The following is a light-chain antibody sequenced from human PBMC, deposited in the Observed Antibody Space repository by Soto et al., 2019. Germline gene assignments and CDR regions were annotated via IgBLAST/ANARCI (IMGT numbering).Light chain of an antibody. CDR3: QQCGSARWT. CDR1: QRGSSSY. CDR2: GAS. V-gene: IGKV3-20*01. Sequence: EIVLTQSPGTLSLSPGESATLSCRASQRGSSSYLAWYQQKPGQAPRLLIYGASSRATAIPDRFSGSGSGQHFTLAISRLKTEDFAGYCYQQCGSARWTLRHGPKGEI. J-gene: IGKJ1*01.